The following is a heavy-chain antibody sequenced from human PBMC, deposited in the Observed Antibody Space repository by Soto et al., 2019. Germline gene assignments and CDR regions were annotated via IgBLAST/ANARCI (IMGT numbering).Heavy chain of an antibody. CDR2: IYSGGST. CDR3: ARCGKAPVDLWFGELPPYYFDY. D-gene: IGHD3-10*01. Sequence: PGGSLRLSCVASGFTISSYWMTWVRQAPGKGLEWVSVIYSGGSTYYADSVKGRFTISRDNSKNTLYLQMNSLRAEDTAVYYCARCGKAPVDLWFGELPPYYFDYWGQGTLVTVSS. CDR1: GFTISSYW. V-gene: IGHV3-66*01. J-gene: IGHJ4*02.